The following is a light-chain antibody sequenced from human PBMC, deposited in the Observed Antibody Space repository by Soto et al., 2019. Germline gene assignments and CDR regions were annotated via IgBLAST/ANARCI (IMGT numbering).Light chain of an antibody. CDR3: QQRTNWPLT. CDR2: DAS. J-gene: IGKJ4*01. V-gene: IGKV3-11*01. CDR1: QSVRRY. Sequence: EIVLTQSPATLSLSPGERATLSCRASQSVRRYLAWYQQKPGQAPRLLLYDASNRATGIPARFSGSGSGTAFTLTISSLEPEDFAVYHCQQRTNWPLTFGGGTKVEIK.